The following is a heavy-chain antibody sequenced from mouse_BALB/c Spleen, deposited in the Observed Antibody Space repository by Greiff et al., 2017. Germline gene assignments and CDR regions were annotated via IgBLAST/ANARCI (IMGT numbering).Heavy chain of an antibody. CDR3: ARVGAMDY. CDR2: ISSGGST. J-gene: IGHJ4*01. V-gene: IGHV5-6-5*01. CDR1: GFTFSSYA. Sequence: EVQRVESGGGLVKPGGSLKLSCAASGFTFSSYAMSWVRQTPEKRLEWVASISSGGSTYYPDSVKGRFTISRDNARNILYLQMSSLRSEDTAMYYCARVGAMDYWGQGTSVTVSS. D-gene: IGHD3-3*01.